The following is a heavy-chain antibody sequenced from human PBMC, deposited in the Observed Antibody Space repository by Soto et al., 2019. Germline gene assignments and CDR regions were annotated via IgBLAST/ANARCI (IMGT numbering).Heavy chain of an antibody. CDR2: IYDSGSN. V-gene: IGHV4-59*12. Sequence: SETLSLTCTVYCRSISSSSWSWNRQPPGKGLEWIGYIYDSGSNYYNSSLKSRVTMSVDTSKNQFSLKLSSVTAADTAVYYCARGRYSSGWFLVGAFDIWGQGTMVT. CDR3: ARGRYSSGWFLVGAFDI. CDR1: CRSISSSS. D-gene: IGHD6-19*01. J-gene: IGHJ3*02.